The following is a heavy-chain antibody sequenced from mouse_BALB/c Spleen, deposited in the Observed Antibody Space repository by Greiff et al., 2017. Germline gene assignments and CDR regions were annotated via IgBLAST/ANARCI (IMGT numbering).Heavy chain of an antibody. V-gene: IGHV5-6-4*01. CDR3: TRDEDSYFYYAMDY. CDR2: ISSGGSYT. Sequence: EVQLVESGGGLVKPGGSLKLSCAASGFTFSSYTMSWVRQTPEKRLEWVATISSGGSYTYYPDSVKGRFTISRDNAKNTLYLQMSSLKSEDTAMYYCTRDEDSYFYYAMDYWGQGTSVTVSA. CDR1: GFTFSSYT. J-gene: IGHJ4*01. D-gene: IGHD2-10*01.